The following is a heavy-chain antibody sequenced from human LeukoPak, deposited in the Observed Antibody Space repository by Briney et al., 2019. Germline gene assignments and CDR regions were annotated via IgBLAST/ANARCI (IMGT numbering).Heavy chain of an antibody. CDR3: ARGGVVTVATDY. D-gene: IGHD3-3*01. CDR1: GFTFSSYS. CDR2: ISSSSSYI. V-gene: IGHV3-21*01. J-gene: IGHJ4*02. Sequence: PGGSLRLSCAASGFTFSSYSMNWVRQAPGKRLEWVSSISSSSSYIYYADSVKGRFSISRDNAKNSLYLQMNSLIAEDTAVNYCARGGVVTVATDYWGQGTLVTVSS.